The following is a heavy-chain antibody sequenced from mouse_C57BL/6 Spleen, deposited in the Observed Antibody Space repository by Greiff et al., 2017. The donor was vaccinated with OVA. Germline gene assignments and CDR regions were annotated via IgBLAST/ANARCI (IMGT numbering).Heavy chain of an antibody. D-gene: IGHD1-1*01. Sequence: EVQLQESGAELVRPGSSVKMSCKTSGYTFTSYGINWVKQRPGQGLEWIGYIYIGNGYTEYNEKFKGKATLTSDTSSSTAYMQLSSLTSEDSAIYFCARGVPTTVVAHWYFDVWGTGTTVTVSS. J-gene: IGHJ1*03. CDR3: ARGVPTTVVAHWYFDV. CDR1: GYTFTSYG. V-gene: IGHV1-58*01. CDR2: IYIGNGYT.